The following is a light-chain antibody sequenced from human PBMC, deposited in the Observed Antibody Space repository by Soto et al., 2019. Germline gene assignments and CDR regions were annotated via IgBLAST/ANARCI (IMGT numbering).Light chain of an antibody. CDR1: SSEVGGYNY. CDR3: ISYAGSNNPVV. J-gene: IGLJ2*01. V-gene: IGLV2-8*01. CDR2: EVN. Sequence: QSALTQPPSASGSPGQSVTISCTGTSSEVGGYNYVSWYQQHPGKAPKFMIYEVNKRPSGVPDRFSGSKSGNTASLTVSGLQAEDEADYFCISYAGSNNPVVFGGGTKVTVL.